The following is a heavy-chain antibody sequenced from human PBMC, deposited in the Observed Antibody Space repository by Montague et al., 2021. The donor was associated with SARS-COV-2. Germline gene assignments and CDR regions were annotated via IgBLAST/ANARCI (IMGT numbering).Heavy chain of an antibody. Sequence: SLRLSCAASGFIFSTYGMHWVRQAPGKGLEWVAVIWSDGSNQYYXDSXKGRFTISRGNSKNTLYLQLNSLRAEDTAVYYCARPLRYFDWLYFDYWGQETLVTVSS. CDR3: ARPLRYFDWLYFDY. J-gene: IGHJ4*02. D-gene: IGHD3-9*01. CDR2: IWSDGSNQ. V-gene: IGHV3-33*01. CDR1: GFIFSTYG.